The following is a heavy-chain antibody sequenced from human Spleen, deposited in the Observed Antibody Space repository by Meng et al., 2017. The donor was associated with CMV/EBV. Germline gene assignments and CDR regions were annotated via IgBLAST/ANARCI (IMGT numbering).Heavy chain of an antibody. CDR3: AREERRELFYDY. J-gene: IGHJ4*02. Sequence: GSLRLSCTVSGYSISSGYYWGWIRQPPGKGLEWIGSIYYSGSTYDNPSLKSRVTISVDTSKNQYSLNLISVTAADTAVYYCAREERRELFYDYWGQGMLVTVSS. CDR1: GYSISSGYY. CDR2: IYYSGST. D-gene: IGHD1-7*01. V-gene: IGHV4-38-2*02.